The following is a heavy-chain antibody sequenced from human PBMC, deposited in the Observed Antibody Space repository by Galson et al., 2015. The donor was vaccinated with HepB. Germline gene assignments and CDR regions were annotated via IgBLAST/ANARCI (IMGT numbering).Heavy chain of an antibody. V-gene: IGHV3-23*01. CDR2: ISGSGGST. Sequence: SLRLSCAASGFTFSSYAMSWVRQAPGKGLEWVSAISGSGGSTYYADSVKGRFTISRDNSKNTLYLQMNSLRAEDTAVYYCALRRGGYSYGYYYYYGMDVWGQGTTVTVSS. D-gene: IGHD5-18*01. CDR3: ALRRGGYSYGYYYYYGMDV. CDR1: GFTFSSYA. J-gene: IGHJ6*02.